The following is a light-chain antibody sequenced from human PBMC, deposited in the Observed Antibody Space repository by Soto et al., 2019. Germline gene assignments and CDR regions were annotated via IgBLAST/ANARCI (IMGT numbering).Light chain of an antibody. J-gene: IGKJ2*01. CDR2: DAS. Sequence: EIVLTQSPATLSLSPGERATLSCRASQSVSSYLAWYQQKPGQTPRLLIYDASNRATGIPARFSGSGSGTDFTLTISSLVSEDFAVYYCQQRSSWPRTFGQGTKLEIK. CDR1: QSVSSY. CDR3: QQRSSWPRT. V-gene: IGKV3-11*01.